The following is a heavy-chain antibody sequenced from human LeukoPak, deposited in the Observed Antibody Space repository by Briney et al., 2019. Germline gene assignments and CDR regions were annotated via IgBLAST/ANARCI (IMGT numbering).Heavy chain of an antibody. CDR3: ARTLLWFGESNNWFDP. D-gene: IGHD3-10*01. J-gene: IGHJ5*02. V-gene: IGHV5-51*01. Sequence: RGESLKISCKGSGYSFTSYWIGWLRQMPGKGLEWMGIIYPGDSDTRYSPSFQGQVTISADKSISTAYLQWSSLKASDTAMYYCARTLLWFGESNNWFDPWGQGTLVTVSS. CDR1: GYSFTSYW. CDR2: IYPGDSDT.